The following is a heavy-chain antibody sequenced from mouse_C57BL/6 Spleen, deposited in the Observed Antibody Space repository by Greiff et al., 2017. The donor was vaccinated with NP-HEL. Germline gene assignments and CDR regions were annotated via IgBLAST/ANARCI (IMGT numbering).Heavy chain of an antibody. J-gene: IGHJ1*03. Sequence: QVQLQQSGPELVKPGASVKISCKASGYAFSSSWMNWVKQRPGKGLEWIGRIYPGDGDTNYNGKFKGKATLTADKSSSTDYMQLSSLTSEDSAVYFCARWGGSSYGYFDVWGTGTTVTVSS. CDR2: IYPGDGDT. CDR1: GYAFSSSW. D-gene: IGHD1-1*01. V-gene: IGHV1-82*01. CDR3: ARWGGSSYGYFDV.